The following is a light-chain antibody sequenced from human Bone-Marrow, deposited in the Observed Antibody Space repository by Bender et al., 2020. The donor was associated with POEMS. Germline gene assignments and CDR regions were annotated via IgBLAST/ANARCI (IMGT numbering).Light chain of an antibody. J-gene: IGLJ3*02. CDR2: DVS. Sequence: QSALTQPASVSGSPGQSITISCTGINSDVGAYNYVSWYQQHPGKAPKLMISDVSKRPSGVSNRFSGSKSGNTASLTISGLQAEDEADYYCAAWEDSLNGWVFGGGTKLTVL. V-gene: IGLV2-14*03. CDR1: NSDVGAYNY. CDR3: AAWEDSLNGWV.